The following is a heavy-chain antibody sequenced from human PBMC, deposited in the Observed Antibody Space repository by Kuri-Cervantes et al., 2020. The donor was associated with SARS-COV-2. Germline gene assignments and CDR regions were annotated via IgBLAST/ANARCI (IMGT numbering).Heavy chain of an antibody. V-gene: IGHV1-8*01. CDR1: GYTFTSYD. Sequence: ASVKVSCKASGYTFTSYDINWVRQATGQGLEWMGWMNPNSGNTGYAQKFQGRVTMTRNTSISTAYMELSSLRAEDTGLYYCARGRHCSNNTCSSDYWGQGTLVTVSS. D-gene: IGHD2-2*01. J-gene: IGHJ4*02. CDR2: MNPNSGNT. CDR3: ARGRHCSNNTCSSDY.